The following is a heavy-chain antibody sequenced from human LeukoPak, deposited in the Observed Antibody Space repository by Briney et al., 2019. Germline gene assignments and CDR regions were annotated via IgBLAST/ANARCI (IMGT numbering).Heavy chain of an antibody. V-gene: IGHV1-69*13. CDR3: AREDTAMVFDY. J-gene: IGHJ4*02. CDR1: GGTFSSYA. Sequence: ASVKVSCKASGGTFSSYAISWVRQAPGQGLEWKGGIIPIFGTANYAQKFQGRVTITADESTSTAYMELSSLRSEDTAVYYCAREDTAMVFDYWGQGTLVTVSS. CDR2: IIPIFGTA. D-gene: IGHD5-18*01.